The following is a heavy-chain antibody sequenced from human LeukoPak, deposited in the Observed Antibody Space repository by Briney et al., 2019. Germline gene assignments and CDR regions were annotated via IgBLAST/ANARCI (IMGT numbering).Heavy chain of an antibody. J-gene: IGHJ3*02. V-gene: IGHV1-69*05. CDR3: AVGTSYSAYAFDI. D-gene: IGHD2-15*01. CDR2: IIPIFGTA. Sequence: ASVKVSCKASGGTFSSYAISWVRQAPGQGLEWMGGIIPIFGTANYAQKFQGRVTMTRDTSISTAYMELSRLRSDDTAVYYCAVGTSYSAYAFDIWGQGTMVTVSS. CDR1: GGTFSSYA.